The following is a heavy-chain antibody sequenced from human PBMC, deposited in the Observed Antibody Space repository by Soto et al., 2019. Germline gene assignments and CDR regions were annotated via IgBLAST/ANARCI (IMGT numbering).Heavy chain of an antibody. V-gene: IGHV3-9*01. J-gene: IGHJ4*02. CDR3: AREISVGATAHRYFDH. CDR1: GFTFDDYA. D-gene: IGHD1-26*01. CDR2: ISWNSGYI. Sequence: PGGSLRLSCAASGFTFDDYALHWVRQAPGKGLEWVSSISWNSGYIDYADSVRGRFTISRDNAKNSLYLQMNSLRAEDTALYFCAREISVGATAHRYFDHWGRGTLVTVSS.